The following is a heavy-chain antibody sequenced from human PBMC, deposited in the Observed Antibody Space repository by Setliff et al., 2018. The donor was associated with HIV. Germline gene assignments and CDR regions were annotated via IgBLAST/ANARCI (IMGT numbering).Heavy chain of an antibody. CDR3: ARQMTIPGVAVTPVDY. CDR1: GDSISGNYY. J-gene: IGHJ4*02. CDR2: VFSGGSS. D-gene: IGHD3-3*01. V-gene: IGHV4-39*01. Sequence: SETLSLTCTVSGDSISGNYYWAWIRQPPGKGLEWIATVFSGGSSKYNPSLWSRVTISVDTSKNQFYLKLTSVTAADTAVYYCARQMTIPGVAVTPVDYWGQGALVTVSS.